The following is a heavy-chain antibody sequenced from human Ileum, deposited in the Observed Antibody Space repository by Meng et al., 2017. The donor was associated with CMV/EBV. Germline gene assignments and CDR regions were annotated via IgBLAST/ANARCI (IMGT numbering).Heavy chain of an antibody. V-gene: IGHV1-2*06. CDR1: GYTFSAYP. J-gene: IGHJ4*02. D-gene: IGHD4/OR15-4a*01. CDR2: INPINGAT. Sequence: QVQLVQSGAEVKTPGASVKVSCQASGYTFSAYPMHWVRQAPGQGLEWMGRINPINGATNYAQKFQGRVAMTGDVSINTAYLELSGLTSDDTAVYYCTRQVVLTSQTRDYWGQGTLVTVSS. CDR3: TRQVVLTSQTRDY.